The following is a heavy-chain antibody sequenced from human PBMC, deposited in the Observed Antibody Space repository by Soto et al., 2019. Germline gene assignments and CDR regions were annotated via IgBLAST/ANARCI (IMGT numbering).Heavy chain of an antibody. Sequence: PSETLSLTCTVSGGSISSSSHYWSWLRQHPGKGLEWIGYIYYTGSTYYNPSLKSRVTISVDTSKKQFSLKLSSVTAADTAVYHCARLCYYDSSGYEYYFDYWGQRTLDTVSS. D-gene: IGHD3-22*01. CDR3: ARLCYYDSSGYEYYFDY. V-gene: IGHV4-31*03. CDR1: GGSISSSSHY. J-gene: IGHJ4*02. CDR2: IYYTGST.